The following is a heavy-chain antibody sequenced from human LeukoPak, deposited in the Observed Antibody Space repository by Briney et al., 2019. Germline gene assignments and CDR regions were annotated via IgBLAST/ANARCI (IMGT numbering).Heavy chain of an antibody. CDR2: IYHSGST. V-gene: IGHV4-30-2*01. CDR3: ARTTSNYDYYFDY. D-gene: IGHD5-12*01. CDR1: GGSVSSGGYS. J-gene: IGHJ4*02. Sequence: SQTLSLTCAVSGGSVSSGGYSWSWIRQPPGMGLEWIGYIYHSGSTYYNPSLNSQVTISVDRSKNHFSLRLSSVTAADTAVYYCARTTSNYDYYFDYWGQGTLVTVSS.